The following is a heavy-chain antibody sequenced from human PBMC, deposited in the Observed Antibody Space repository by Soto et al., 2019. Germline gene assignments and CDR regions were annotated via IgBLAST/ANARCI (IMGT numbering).Heavy chain of an antibody. Sequence: EVQLLESGGGLVQPGGSLRLSCAASGFTFSSYAMRWVRQTPGKGLEWVSAISGSGGSTYYADSVKGRFTISRDNSKHTLYLQMNSLRAEDTAVYYCARRGPGTYFDYWGQGTLVTVSS. D-gene: IGHD6-13*01. CDR3: ARRGPGTYFDY. CDR1: GFTFSSYA. J-gene: IGHJ4*02. CDR2: ISGSGGST. V-gene: IGHV3-23*01.